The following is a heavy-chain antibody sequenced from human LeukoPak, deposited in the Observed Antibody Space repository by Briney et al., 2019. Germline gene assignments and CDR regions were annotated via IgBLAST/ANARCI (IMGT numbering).Heavy chain of an antibody. J-gene: IGHJ4*02. CDR3: ASSYYDSSGPNY. D-gene: IGHD3-22*01. V-gene: IGHV4-59*01. CDR1: GGSISSYY. Sequence: SETLSLTCTVSGGSISSYYWGWIRQPPGKGLEWIGYIYYSGSTNYNPSLKSRVTISVDTSKNQFSLKLSSVTAADTAVYYCASSYYDSSGPNYWGQGTLVTVSS. CDR2: IYYSGST.